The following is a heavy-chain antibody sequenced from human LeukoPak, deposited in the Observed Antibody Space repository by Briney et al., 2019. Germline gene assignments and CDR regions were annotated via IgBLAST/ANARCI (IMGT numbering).Heavy chain of an antibody. CDR2: INHSGST. J-gene: IGHJ4*02. CDR3: ARAGTTGVDFDY. D-gene: IGHD6-13*01. Sequence: SETLSLTCAVYGGSFSGYYWSWIRQPPGKGLEWIGEINHSGSTNYNPSLKSRVTISVDTSKNQFSLKLSSVTAADTAVYYCARAGTTGVDFDYWGQGTLVTVSS. CDR1: GGSFSGYY. V-gene: IGHV4-34*01.